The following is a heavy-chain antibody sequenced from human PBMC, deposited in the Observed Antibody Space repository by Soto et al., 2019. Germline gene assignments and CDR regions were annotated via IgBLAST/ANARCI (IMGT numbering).Heavy chain of an antibody. V-gene: IGHV4-59*01. Sequence: SEILSLTCTVSGGSISSYYWSWIRQPPGKGLEWIGYIYYSGSTNYNPSLKSRVTISVDTSKNQFSLKLSSVTAADTAVYYCARDRVVYAPVVYYYGMDVWGQGTTVTVSS. CDR3: ARDRVVYAPVVYYYGMDV. D-gene: IGHD2-8*02. CDR1: GGSISSYY. J-gene: IGHJ6*02. CDR2: IYYSGST.